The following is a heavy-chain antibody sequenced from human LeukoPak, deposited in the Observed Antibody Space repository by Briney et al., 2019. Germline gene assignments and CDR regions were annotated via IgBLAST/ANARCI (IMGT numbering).Heavy chain of an antibody. Sequence: AGGSLRLSCAASGFTFSSYSMNWVRQAPGKGLEWVSSISSSSSYIYYADSVKGRFTISRDNAKNSLYLQMNSLRAEDTAVYYCARDPAFYGDSPYWGQGTLVTVSS. J-gene: IGHJ4*02. V-gene: IGHV3-21*01. CDR3: ARDPAFYGDSPY. D-gene: IGHD4-17*01. CDR2: ISSSSSYI. CDR1: GFTFSSYS.